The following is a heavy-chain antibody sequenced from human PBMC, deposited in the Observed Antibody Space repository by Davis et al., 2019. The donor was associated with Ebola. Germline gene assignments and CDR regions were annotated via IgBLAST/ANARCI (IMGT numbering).Heavy chain of an antibody. D-gene: IGHD1-26*01. Sequence: ASVKVSCKASGYTFTGYYMHWVRQAPGQGLEWMGWINPNSGGTNYAQKFQGRVTMTRDTSISTAYMELSRLRSDDTAVYYCAAARYSGSYYGSIPPWGQGTLVTVSS. CDR2: INPNSGGT. CDR1: GYTFTGYY. J-gene: IGHJ5*02. V-gene: IGHV1-2*02. CDR3: AAARYSGSYYGSIPP.